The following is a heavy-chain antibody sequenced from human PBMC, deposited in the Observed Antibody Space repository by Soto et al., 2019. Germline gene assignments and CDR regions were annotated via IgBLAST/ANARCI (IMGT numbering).Heavy chain of an antibody. CDR2: IKQDGSQT. CDR1: GFTFSNYW. D-gene: IGHD5-12*01. CDR3: ARGSDGYNYWGNFFDY. V-gene: IGHV3-7*03. J-gene: IGHJ4*02. Sequence: SLRLSCAASGFTFSNYWMSWVRQAPGKGLEWVANIKQDGSQTFYMDSVKGRFTISRDNAKNSLYLQMRSLRDEDTAVFYCARGSDGYNYWGNFFDYWGQGTLVTVSS.